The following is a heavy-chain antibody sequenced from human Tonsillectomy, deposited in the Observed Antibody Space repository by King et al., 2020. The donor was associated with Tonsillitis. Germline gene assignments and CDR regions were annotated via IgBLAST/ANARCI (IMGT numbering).Heavy chain of an antibody. CDR2: IRYDGSKE. CDR3: AKALRDYHDSSGYYYAFDI. D-gene: IGHD3-22*01. J-gene: IGHJ3*02. CDR1: GFIFSDYS. Sequence: VQLVESGGGVVQPGGSLRLSCAAAGFIFSDYSVHCVRQAPGKGLEWVAFIRYDGSKEMYAESVKGRFTISRDNSKNKLYVQMSSLSADDTAVYYCAKALRDYHDSSGYYYAFDIWGQGTAVTVSS. V-gene: IGHV3-30*02.